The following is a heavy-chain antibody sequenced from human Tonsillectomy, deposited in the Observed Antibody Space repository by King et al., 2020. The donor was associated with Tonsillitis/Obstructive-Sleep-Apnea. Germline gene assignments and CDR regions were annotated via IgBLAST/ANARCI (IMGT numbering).Heavy chain of an antibody. CDR3: AREDGYCSGGSCYSKAFDI. D-gene: IGHD2-15*01. CDR1: RFTFSSYA. CDR2: ISYDGGNK. V-gene: IGHV3-30*01. J-gene: IGHJ3*02. Sequence: VQLVESGGGVVQPGRSLRLSCAASRFTFSSYAMHWVRQVPGKGLEWVAVISYDGGNKYYADSVKGRFTISRDNSKNRLYLQMNSLRAEDTAVYYWAREDGYCSGGSCYSKAFDIWGQGTMVTVSS.